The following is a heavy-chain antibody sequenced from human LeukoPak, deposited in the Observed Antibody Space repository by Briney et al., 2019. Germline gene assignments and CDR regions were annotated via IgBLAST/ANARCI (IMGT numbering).Heavy chain of an antibody. CDR1: GGSISSSSYY. CDR2: IYYSGST. D-gene: IGHD3-22*01. Sequence: SETLSLTCTVSGGSISSSSYYWGWIRQPPGKGLEWIGSIYYSGSTYYNPSLKSRVTISVDTSKNQFSLKLSSVTAADTAVYYCASEGQRDSSGYPFDYWGQGTLVTVSS. J-gene: IGHJ4*02. V-gene: IGHV4-39*07. CDR3: ASEGQRDSSGYPFDY.